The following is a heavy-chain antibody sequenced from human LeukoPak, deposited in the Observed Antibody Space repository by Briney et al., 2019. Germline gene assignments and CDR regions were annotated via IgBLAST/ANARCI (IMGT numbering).Heavy chain of an antibody. CDR3: ARVSAGIAAFDY. D-gene: IGHD6-6*01. J-gene: IGHJ4*02. V-gene: IGHV3-7*01. Sequence: PGGSLRLSCAASGFTFSHFWMSWVRQAPGKGLEWVAYIKKTGSETYYVDSVKGRFTITRDNTRNSLFLQMYSLRAEDTAVYFCARVSAGIAAFDYWGQGTLVTVSS. CDR2: IKKTGSET. CDR1: GFTFSHFW.